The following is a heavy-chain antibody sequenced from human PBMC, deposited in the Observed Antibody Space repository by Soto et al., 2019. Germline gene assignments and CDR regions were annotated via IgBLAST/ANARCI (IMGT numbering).Heavy chain of an antibody. CDR3: ARGHSWSYFDY. CDR1: GYTFTSYA. V-gene: IGHV1-3*04. CDR2: INTAKENT. Sequence: QVQLVQSGAEVKKPGASVKVSCKASGYTFTSYAIHWVRQAPGQRLEWMGWINTAKENTKYSQKFQGRVTITRDTSESIVYMELSSLRSDDTAVYYCARGHSWSYFDYWGQGTLVTVSS. D-gene: IGHD6-13*01. J-gene: IGHJ4*02.